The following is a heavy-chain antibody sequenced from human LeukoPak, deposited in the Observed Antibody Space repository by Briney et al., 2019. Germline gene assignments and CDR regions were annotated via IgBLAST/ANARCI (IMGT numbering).Heavy chain of an antibody. Sequence: SETLSLTCTVSSGSISSYYWSWIRQPPGKGLEWIGYIYYSGSTNYNPSLKSRVTISIDTSKNQFSLKLGSVTAADTAVYYCARMGSGWYYFDYWGQGTLVTVSS. V-gene: IGHV4-59*08. CDR1: SGSISSYY. D-gene: IGHD6-19*01. J-gene: IGHJ4*02. CDR2: IYYSGST. CDR3: ARMGSGWYYFDY.